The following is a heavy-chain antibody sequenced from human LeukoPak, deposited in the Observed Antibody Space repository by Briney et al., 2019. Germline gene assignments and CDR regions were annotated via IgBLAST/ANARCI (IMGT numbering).Heavy chain of an antibody. J-gene: IGHJ4*02. CDR3: ARDPSAGTSHLVDY. Sequence: GGSLRLSCAASGFTFSSYGMNWVRQAPGKGLEWVSSISRSSAYIYYADSMKGRFTISRDNAKNSLYLQMNSLRAEDTAVYYCARDPSAGTSHLVDYWGQGTLVTVS. V-gene: IGHV3-21*01. D-gene: IGHD6-13*01. CDR2: ISRSSAYI. CDR1: GFTFSSYG.